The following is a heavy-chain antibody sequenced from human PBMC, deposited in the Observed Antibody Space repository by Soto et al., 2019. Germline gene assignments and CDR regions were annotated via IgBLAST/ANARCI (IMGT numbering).Heavy chain of an antibody. V-gene: IGHV3-30*03. Sequence: QVQLVESGGGVVQPGRALRLSCAASGFSFRSYGMHWVRQAPGKGLEWVAVISYDGTEKYYGDSVKGRFTISRDNYKKTLYLQMNSLRSEDTAVYYCARKLFDWACPLDYCGQGTLVTVSS. J-gene: IGHJ4*02. D-gene: IGHD3-9*01. CDR2: ISYDGTEK. CDR3: ARKLFDWACPLDY. CDR1: GFSFRSYG.